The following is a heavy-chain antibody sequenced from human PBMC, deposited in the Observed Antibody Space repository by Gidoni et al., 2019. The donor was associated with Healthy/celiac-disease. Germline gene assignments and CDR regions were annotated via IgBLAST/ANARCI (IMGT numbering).Heavy chain of an antibody. Sequence: EVQLLESGGGLVQPGGSLRPSCASSGFTFSSYAMSWVRQAPGKGLEWVSAIRGSGGSTYYADSVKGRFTISRDNSKNTLYLQMNSLRAEDTAVYDCAKGRFWSVPYGMDVWGQGTTVTVSS. V-gene: IGHV3-23*01. D-gene: IGHD3-3*01. CDR1: GFTFSSYA. CDR3: AKGRFWSVPYGMDV. J-gene: IGHJ6*02. CDR2: IRGSGGST.